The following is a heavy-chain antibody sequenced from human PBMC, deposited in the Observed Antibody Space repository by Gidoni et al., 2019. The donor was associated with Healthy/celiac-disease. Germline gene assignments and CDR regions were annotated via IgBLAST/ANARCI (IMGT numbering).Heavy chain of an antibody. CDR3: ARTIAARPDGVEGYYYGMDV. J-gene: IGHJ6*02. V-gene: IGHV4-30-4*01. D-gene: IGHD6-6*01. CDR2: IYYSGST. Sequence: QVQLQESGPGLVKPSQTLSLTCTVSGGSISSGAYYWSWIRQPPGKGLEWIGYIYYSGSTYYNPSLKSRVTISVDTSKNQFSLKLSSVTAADTAVYYCARTIAARPDGVEGYYYGMDVWGQGTTVTVSS. CDR1: GGSISSGAYY.